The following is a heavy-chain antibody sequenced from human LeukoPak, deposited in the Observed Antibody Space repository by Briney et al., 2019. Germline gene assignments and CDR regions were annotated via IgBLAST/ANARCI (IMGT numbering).Heavy chain of an antibody. CDR1: GFTFSSYN. CDR3: ARDGACNTTRCFTYYYDY. D-gene: IGHD2-2*02. CDR2: ISSSSSYI. Sequence: GGSLRLSCAASGFTFSSYNMNWVRQAPGKGVECVSSISSSSSYIYYAQSVKGRFTISRDNAKNSLYLQMNSLRAEDTAVYYCARDGACNTTRCFTYYYDYWGQGTLVTVSS. V-gene: IGHV3-21*01. J-gene: IGHJ4*02.